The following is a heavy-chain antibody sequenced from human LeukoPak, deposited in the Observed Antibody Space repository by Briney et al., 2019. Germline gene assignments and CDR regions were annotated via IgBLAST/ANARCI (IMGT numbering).Heavy chain of an antibody. J-gene: IGHJ4*02. D-gene: IGHD4-11*01. CDR2: IKQDGSEK. V-gene: IGHV3-7*05. CDR3: ARDDYSYWEN. Sequence: PGGSLRLSCAASGFTFSSYLMSWVRQAPGKGLEWVANIKQDGSEKYYVDSVKGRFTISRDNAKNSLYLQMDTLRAEDTAVYYCARDDYSYWENWGQGTLVTVSS. CDR1: GFTFSSYL.